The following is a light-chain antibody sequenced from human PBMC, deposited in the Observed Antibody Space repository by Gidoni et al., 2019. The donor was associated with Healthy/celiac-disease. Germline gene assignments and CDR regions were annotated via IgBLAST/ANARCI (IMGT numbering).Light chain of an antibody. CDR3: QAWDSSTAGVV. J-gene: IGLJ2*01. Sequence: SYELTQPPPVFVSPGQTASRTCSGDKLGDKYACWYQQKQGQSPVLVIYQDSKRPSGNPERFSGSNSGNTATLTISGTQAMDEADYYCQAWDSSTAGVVFGGGTKLTVL. CDR1: KLGDKY. CDR2: QDS. V-gene: IGLV3-1*01.